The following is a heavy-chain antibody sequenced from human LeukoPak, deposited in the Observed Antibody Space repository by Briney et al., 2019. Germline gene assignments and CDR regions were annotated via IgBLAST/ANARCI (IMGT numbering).Heavy chain of an antibody. CDR2: INPSGGGT. CDR1: GYTFTSYY. D-gene: IGHD6-19*01. J-gene: IGHJ4*02. Sequence: ASVKVSCKASGYTFTSYYMHWVRQAPGQGLEWMGIINPSGGGTSYAQKFQGRVTMTRDTSTRTVYMEVNSLKPEDTAVYYCARQGAYSSAIGMGYWGQGTLVTVSS. CDR3: ARQGAYSSAIGMGY. V-gene: IGHV1-46*01.